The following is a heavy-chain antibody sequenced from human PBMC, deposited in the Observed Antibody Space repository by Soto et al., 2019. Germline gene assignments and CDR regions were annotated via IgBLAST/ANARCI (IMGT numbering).Heavy chain of an antibody. CDR2: ISAHNGNT. Sequence: QVHLVQSGAEVKKPGASVKVSCKGSGYAFTTYGITWVRQAPGQGLEWMGWISAHNGNTNYAQKLQGRVTVTRDTSTSTAYMELRSLRSDGTAVYYCARGRYGDYWGRGALVNVSS. V-gene: IGHV1-18*01. CDR3: ARGRYGDY. CDR1: GYAFTTYG. J-gene: IGHJ4*02. D-gene: IGHD1-1*01.